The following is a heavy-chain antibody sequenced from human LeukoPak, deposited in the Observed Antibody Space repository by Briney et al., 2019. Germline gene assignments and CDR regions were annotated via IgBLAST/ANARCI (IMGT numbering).Heavy chain of an antibody. V-gene: IGHV3-30*18. CDR3: AKGDLSYSYYYGMDV. Sequence: PGGSLRLSCAASGFTFSSYAMSWVRQAPGKGLDWVAVISYDGSNTYYADSVKGRFTISRDNSQNTLYLQMNSLRAEDTAVYYCAKGDLSYSYYYGMDVWGQGTTVTVSS. CDR1: GFTFSSYA. D-gene: IGHD3-3*01. J-gene: IGHJ6*02. CDR2: ISYDGSNT.